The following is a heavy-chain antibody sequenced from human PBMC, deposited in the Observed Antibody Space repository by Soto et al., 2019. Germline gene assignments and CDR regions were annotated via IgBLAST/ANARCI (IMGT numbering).Heavy chain of an antibody. D-gene: IGHD3-10*01. CDR1: GFTFSSYD. Sequence: EVQLVESGGGLVQPGGSLRLSCAASGFTFSSYDMHWVRQATGKGLEWVSAIGTAGDTYYPGSVKGRFTISRENAKNSFYLQMNSLSAADTAVYYCARALPAYYYGSGTPLNRAFAIWAQGTMVTVSS. J-gene: IGHJ3*02. V-gene: IGHV3-13*04. CDR3: ARALPAYYYGSGTPLNRAFAI. CDR2: IGTAGDT.